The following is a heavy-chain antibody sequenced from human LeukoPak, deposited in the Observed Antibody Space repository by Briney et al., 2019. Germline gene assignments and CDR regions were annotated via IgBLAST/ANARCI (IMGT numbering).Heavy chain of an antibody. Sequence: ASVKVSSKASGGTFSSYTISWVRQAPGQGLEWMGRIIPILGIANYAQKFQGRVTITADKSTSTAYMELSSLRSEDTAVYYCARDPDMVTIFGVVSHWFDPWGQGTLVTVSS. CDR3: ARDPDMVTIFGVVSHWFDP. CDR2: IIPILGIA. J-gene: IGHJ5*02. D-gene: IGHD3-3*01. V-gene: IGHV1-69*04. CDR1: GGTFSSYT.